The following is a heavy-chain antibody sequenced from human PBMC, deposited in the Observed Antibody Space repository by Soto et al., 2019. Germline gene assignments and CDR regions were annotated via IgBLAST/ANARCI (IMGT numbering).Heavy chain of an antibody. Sequence: QVQLVQSGPEVKKPGASVKVSCKASGYSFHNFGIIWVRQAPGQGLEWMGWISGQIAKTNYAQKFQGKVTMTTDTSTSTAYMELNTLTSDDTAMYYCGRGPPSGSFSLTPRYWGQGTLVTVSS. D-gene: IGHD1-26*01. V-gene: IGHV1-18*04. J-gene: IGHJ4*02. CDR1: GYSFHNFG. CDR2: ISGQIAKT. CDR3: GRGPPSGSFSLTPRY.